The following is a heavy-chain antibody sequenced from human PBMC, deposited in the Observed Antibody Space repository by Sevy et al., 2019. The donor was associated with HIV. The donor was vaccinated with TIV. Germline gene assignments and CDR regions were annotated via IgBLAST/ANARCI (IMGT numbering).Heavy chain of an antibody. V-gene: IGHV4-39*01. CDR3: ARGRYCSGGSCYWDY. CDR2: IYYTGST. Sequence: SETLSLTCTVSGVSISSGSYYWGWIRQSPGKGLEWLGSIYYTGSTYYNPSLKSRVTISVDTSKNQFSLNLSSVAAADTTIYHCARGRYCSGGSCYWDYWGQGTLVTVSS. J-gene: IGHJ4*02. CDR1: GVSISSGSYY. D-gene: IGHD2-15*01.